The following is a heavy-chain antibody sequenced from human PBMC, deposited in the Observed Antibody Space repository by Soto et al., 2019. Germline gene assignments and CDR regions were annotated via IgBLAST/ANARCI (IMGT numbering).Heavy chain of an antibody. CDR2: IKSKTDGGTT. J-gene: IGHJ6*02. V-gene: IGHV3-15*07. CDR1: GFTFSNAW. D-gene: IGHD2-15*01. Sequence: EVQLVESGGGLVKPGGSLRLSCAASGFTFSNAWMNWVRQAPGKGLEWVGRIKSKTDGGTTDYAAPVKGRFTISRDDSKNALYLQMNSLKTEDTAVYYCTTDGAYCSGGSCDYYYGMDVWGQGTTVTVSS. CDR3: TTDGAYCSGGSCDYYYGMDV.